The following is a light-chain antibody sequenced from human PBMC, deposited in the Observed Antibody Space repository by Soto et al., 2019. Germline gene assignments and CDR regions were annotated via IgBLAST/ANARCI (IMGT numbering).Light chain of an antibody. CDR3: QQYGST. Sequence: EIVLTQSPGTLSLSPGERATLSCRASQSVSSSYLAWYQQKPGQAPRLLIYGASSSATGIPDRFSGSGSGTDFTLTISRLELEDFAVYYCQQYGSTFGPGTKVDIK. V-gene: IGKV3-20*01. J-gene: IGKJ3*01. CDR1: QSVSSSY. CDR2: GAS.